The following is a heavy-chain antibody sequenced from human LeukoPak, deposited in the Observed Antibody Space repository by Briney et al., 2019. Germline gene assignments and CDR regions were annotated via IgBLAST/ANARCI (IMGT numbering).Heavy chain of an antibody. CDR1: GHSFATYG. CDR2: ISVYNGDP. D-gene: IGHD3-16*01. CDR3: ARAIYDGPRCYPDY. Sequence: ASVKVSCKASGHSFATYGITWVRQAPGQGLEWMGWISVYNGDPNYAQRLQDRVTMNTDTSTNTAYMELRSLTSDDTGIYYCARAIYDGPRCYPDYWGRGSLVTVSS. J-gene: IGHJ4*02. V-gene: IGHV1-18*01.